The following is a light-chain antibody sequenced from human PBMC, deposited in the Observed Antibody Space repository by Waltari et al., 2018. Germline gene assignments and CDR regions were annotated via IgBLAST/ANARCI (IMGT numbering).Light chain of an antibody. CDR3: QQYGRSPIT. J-gene: IGKJ5*01. CDR1: QSVLHTNNKDY. V-gene: IGKV4-1*01. Sequence: DIVMTQSPDSLGVSLGERATINCKSSQSVLHTNNKDYLAWYQQKPGQPPKLLIYWASTREFGVPDRFSGSGSGTSFTLTISRLEPEDFAVYYCQQYGRSPITFGQGTRLEIK. CDR2: WAS.